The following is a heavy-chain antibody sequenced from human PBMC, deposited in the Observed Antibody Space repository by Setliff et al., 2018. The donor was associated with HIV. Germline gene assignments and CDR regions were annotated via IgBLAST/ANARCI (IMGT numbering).Heavy chain of an antibody. CDR1: GFTFSDHY. V-gene: IGHV3-72*01. CDR2: TKNKDNSFTT. Sequence: GGSLRLSCAASGFTFSDHYMDWVRQAPGKGLEWVGRTKNKDNSFTTEYAASVKGRFTISRDDSKNSLSLHMNSLKTEDTAVYYCAVWIREVISWGRGTLVTVSS. CDR3: AVWIREVIS. D-gene: IGHD3-10*01. J-gene: IGHJ5*02.